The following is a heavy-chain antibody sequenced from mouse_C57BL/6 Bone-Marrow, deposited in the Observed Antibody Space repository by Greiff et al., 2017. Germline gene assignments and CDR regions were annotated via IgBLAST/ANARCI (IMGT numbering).Heavy chain of an antibody. Sequence: QVQLQQSGAELARPGASVKMSCKASGYTFTSYTMNWVKQRPGQGLEWIGYINPSSGYTKYNQKFKDKATLTADKSSSTAYMQLSSLTSDDSAVYDCTRSRLLCYWCQGTLVTGSA. CDR2: INPSSGYT. CDR1: GYTFTSYT. CDR3: TRSRLLCY. V-gene: IGHV1-4*01. D-gene: IGHD6-1*01. J-gene: IGHJ3*01.